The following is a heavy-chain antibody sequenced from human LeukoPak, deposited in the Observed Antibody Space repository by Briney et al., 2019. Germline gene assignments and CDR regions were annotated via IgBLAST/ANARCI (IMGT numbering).Heavy chain of an antibody. Sequence: TSETLSLTCTVSGGSISSSSYYWGWIRQPPGKGLEWIGSIYYSGSTYYNPSLKSRVTISVDTSKNQFSLKLSSVTAADTAVYYCARDLGARLDCWGQGTLVTVSS. J-gene: IGHJ4*02. CDR2: IYYSGST. V-gene: IGHV4-39*02. D-gene: IGHD3-16*01. CDR3: ARDLGARLDC. CDR1: GGSISSSSYY.